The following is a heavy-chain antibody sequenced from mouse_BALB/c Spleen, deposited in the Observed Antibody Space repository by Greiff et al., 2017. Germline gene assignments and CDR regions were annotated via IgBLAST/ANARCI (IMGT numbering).Heavy chain of an antibody. Sequence: QVQLQQPGAELVKPGASVKMSCKASGYTFTSYWMHWVKQRPGQGLEWIGYIYPYNGGTGYNQKFKSKATLTVDNSSSTAYMELRSLTSEDSAVYYCARIHYYGYAMDYWGQGTSVTVSS. V-gene: IGHV1-53*01. CDR2: IYPYNGGT. CDR3: ARIHYYGYAMDY. CDR1: GYTFTSYW. J-gene: IGHJ4*01. D-gene: IGHD1-2*01.